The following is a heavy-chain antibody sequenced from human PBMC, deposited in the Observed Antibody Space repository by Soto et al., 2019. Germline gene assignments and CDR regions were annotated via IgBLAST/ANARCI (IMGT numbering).Heavy chain of an antibody. CDR2: INHSGST. J-gene: IGHJ4*02. D-gene: IGHD3-22*01. V-gene: IGHV4-34*01. CDR3: ARNIVVVNRGGSDY. CDR1: GGSFSGYY. Sequence: SETLSLTCAVYGGSFSGYYWSWIRQPPGKGLEWIGEINHSGSTNYNPSLKSRVTISVDTSKNQFSLKLSSVTAADTAVYYCARNIVVVNRGGSDYGGQGTLVTVSS.